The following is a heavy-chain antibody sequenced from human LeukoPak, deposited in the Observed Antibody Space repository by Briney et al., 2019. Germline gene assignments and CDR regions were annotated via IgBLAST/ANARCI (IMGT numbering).Heavy chain of an antibody. CDR1: GFTFSSYS. Sequence: PGGSLRLSCAASGFTFSSYSMNWVRQAPGKGLEWVSYISSSSSTIYYADSVKGRFTISRDNAKNSLYLQMNSLRAEDTAVYYCASSYSYGYSDYWGQGTLVTVSS. V-gene: IGHV3-48*04. CDR3: ASSYSYGYSDY. J-gene: IGHJ4*02. D-gene: IGHD5-18*01. CDR2: ISSSSSTI.